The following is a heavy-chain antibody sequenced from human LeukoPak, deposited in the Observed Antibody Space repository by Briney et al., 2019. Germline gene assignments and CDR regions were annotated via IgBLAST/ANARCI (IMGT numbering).Heavy chain of an antibody. Sequence: SETLSLTCPVSGDSISDYYWSWIRQPPGKGLEWIGYISYSGNTNYNPSLKSRVTISFDTSNNQFSLKLTSVTAADSAVYYCARDSVDIVVVPAAMFSTSKNWYFDLWGRGTLVTVSS. CDR3: ARDSVDIVVVPAAMFSTSKNWYFDL. CDR2: ISYSGNT. D-gene: IGHD2-2*01. V-gene: IGHV4-59*12. CDR1: GDSISDYY. J-gene: IGHJ2*01.